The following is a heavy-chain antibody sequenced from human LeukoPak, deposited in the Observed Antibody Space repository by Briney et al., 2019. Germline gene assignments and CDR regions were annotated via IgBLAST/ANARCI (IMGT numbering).Heavy chain of an antibody. V-gene: IGHV4-39*01. D-gene: IGHD6-6*01. CDR1: GGSVSSSSYY. Sequence: SETLSLTCTVSGGSVSSSSYYWGWLRQPPGQGLEWIGSIYYSGSTYYTPSLKSRITISVDTSKNQFSLKLSSVTAADTAVYYCARLSSPCVYWGQGTLVTVSS. J-gene: IGHJ4*02. CDR2: IYYSGST. CDR3: ARLSSPCVY.